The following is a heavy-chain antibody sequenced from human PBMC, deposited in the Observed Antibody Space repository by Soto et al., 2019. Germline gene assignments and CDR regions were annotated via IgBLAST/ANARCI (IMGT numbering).Heavy chain of an antibody. V-gene: IGHV3-74*01. CDR2: IKSDGTVT. CDR1: GITFSTYR. CDR3: ARENYDFWSGYYLDY. Sequence: EVQLVESGGGLVQPGGSLRLSCVVSGITFSTYRMHWVRQAPGKGLVWVSHIKSDGTVTHYTDSVRGRFIISRDNAKKTLFLKMNSLRAEETAVYYCARENYDFWSGYYLDYWGQGTLVTVSS. J-gene: IGHJ4*02. D-gene: IGHD3-3*01.